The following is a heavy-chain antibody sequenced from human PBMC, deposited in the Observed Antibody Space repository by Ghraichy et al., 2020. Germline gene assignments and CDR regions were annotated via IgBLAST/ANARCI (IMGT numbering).Heavy chain of an antibody. CDR3: ARELPLLPIRGYHYFDY. J-gene: IGHJ4*02. Sequence: GGSLRLSCAASGFTFSSYSMNWVRQAPGKGLEWVSSISSSSSYIYYADSVKGRFTISRDNAKNSLYLQMNSLRAEDTAVYYCARELPLLPIRGYHYFDYWGQGTLVTVSS. D-gene: IGHD3-22*01. CDR1: GFTFSSYS. CDR2: ISSSSSYI. V-gene: IGHV3-21*01.